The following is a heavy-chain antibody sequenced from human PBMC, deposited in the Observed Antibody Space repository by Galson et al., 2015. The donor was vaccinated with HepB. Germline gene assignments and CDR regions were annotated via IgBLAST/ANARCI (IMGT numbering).Heavy chain of an antibody. CDR3: ARQRTSGWYGGLF. CDR1: GYSFTGYW. D-gene: IGHD6-19*01. V-gene: IGHV5-51*01. J-gene: IGHJ4*02. CDR2: IYPSDSLT. Sequence: QSGAEVKKPGESLEISCKGSGYSFTGYWIGWVRQMPGKGLEWMGLIYPSDSLTIYSPSFQGQVTISVDKSVSTAYLQWSSLKASDTAMYYCARQRTSGWYGGLFWGQGTLVTVSS.